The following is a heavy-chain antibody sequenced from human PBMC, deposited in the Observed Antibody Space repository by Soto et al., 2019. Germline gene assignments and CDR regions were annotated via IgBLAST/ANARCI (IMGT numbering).Heavy chain of an antibody. CDR2: ISSDSRYI. CDR3: ARIRLVDFFFINVDVYDMDV. Sequence: GGSLRLSCAASGFTLSNYAVNWVRQAPGKGLEWVSYISSDSRYIYHGDSVKGRFTISRDNARNSVYLQMNSLRDEDTAVYYCARIRLVDFFFINVDVYDMDVWGQGTPVTVSS. V-gene: IGHV3-48*02. D-gene: IGHD2-15*01. J-gene: IGHJ6*02. CDR1: GFTLSNYA.